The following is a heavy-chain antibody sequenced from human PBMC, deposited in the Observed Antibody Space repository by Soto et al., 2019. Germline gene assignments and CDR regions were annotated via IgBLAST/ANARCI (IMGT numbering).Heavy chain of an antibody. CDR1: GGTFSSYT. CDR3: AREYYGSSGYYESFDY. Sequence: SVKVSCKASGGTFSSYTISWVRQAPGQGLEWMGRIVPILGIANYAQKFQGRVTMTRNTSISTADMELSSLRSEDTAVYYCAREYYGSSGYYESFDYWRQGTLVTVCS. V-gene: IGHV1-69*04. CDR2: IVPILGIA. D-gene: IGHD3-22*01. J-gene: IGHJ4*02.